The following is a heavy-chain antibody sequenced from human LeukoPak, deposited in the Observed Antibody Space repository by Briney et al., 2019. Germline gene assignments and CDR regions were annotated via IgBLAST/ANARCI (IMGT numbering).Heavy chain of an antibody. CDR1: GFTFSSYS. J-gene: IGHJ4*02. D-gene: IGHD3-16*01. Sequence: GGSLRLSCAASGFTFSSYSMNWVRQAPGKGLEYVSAISSNGATTYYADPVKGRFTISRDNSKNTLYFQMSSLRPEDTAVYYCVKIVMAGGYFDYWDQGTLVTVSS. CDR2: ISSNGATT. V-gene: IGHV3-64*05. CDR3: VKIVMAGGYFDY.